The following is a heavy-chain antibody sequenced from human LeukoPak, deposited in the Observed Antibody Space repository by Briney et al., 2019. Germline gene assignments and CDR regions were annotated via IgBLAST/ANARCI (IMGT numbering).Heavy chain of an antibody. V-gene: IGHV3-48*02. D-gene: IGHD6-6*01. J-gene: IGHJ4*02. Sequence: GGSLRLSCVVSGFTFSTYSMNWVRQAPGKGLEWVSYISDSSKTIHYADSVKGRFTISRDNAKNSLYLQMNSLRDEDTAVYYCARVEKSIPARPLFDYWGQGTPVTVSS. CDR1: GFTFSTYS. CDR2: ISDSSKTI. CDR3: ARVEKSIPARPLFDY.